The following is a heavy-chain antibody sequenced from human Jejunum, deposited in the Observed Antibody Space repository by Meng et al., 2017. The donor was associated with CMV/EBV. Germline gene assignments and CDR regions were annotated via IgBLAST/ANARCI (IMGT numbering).Heavy chain of an antibody. J-gene: IGHJ5*02. CDR1: GYPFTAYY. CDR2: INPNSGGT. D-gene: IGHD1-20*01. Sequence: SGYPFTAYYIYWVRQAPGQGLEWMGWINPNSGGTDYAQKFKGKVTMTRDTSISTAYMELSSLRSDDTAFYYCARILSLTASWFDPWGQGTLVTVS. CDR3: ARILSLTASWFDP. V-gene: IGHV1-2*02.